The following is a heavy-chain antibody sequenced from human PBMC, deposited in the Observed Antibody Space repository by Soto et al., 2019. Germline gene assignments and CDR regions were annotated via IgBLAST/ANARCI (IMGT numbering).Heavy chain of an antibody. CDR1: GFTFSGNA. D-gene: IGHD1-1*01. Sequence: EVLLVESGGGLVQPGGSLRLSCEASGFTFSGNAMHWVRPAPGKGLEYVSSTTSDGGNTYYENSVKARFTISRDTSKNTLYLQLSSLRAGDTAVYFCARVGPEHKHAFDIWGQGTMVTVSS. V-gene: IGHV3-64*01. J-gene: IGHJ3*02. CDR3: ARVGPEHKHAFDI. CDR2: TTSDGGNT.